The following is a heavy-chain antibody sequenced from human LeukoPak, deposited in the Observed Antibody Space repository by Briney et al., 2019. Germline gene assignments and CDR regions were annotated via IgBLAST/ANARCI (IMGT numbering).Heavy chain of an antibody. CDR1: GFTFSSYW. Sequence: GGSLRLSCAASGFTFSSYWMSWVRQAPGKGLEWVANIKQDGSEKYYVDSVKGRFTISRDNAKNSLYLQMNSLRAKDTAVYYCARPKGAVAGTFPFDYWGQGTLVTVSS. D-gene: IGHD6-19*01. J-gene: IGHJ4*02. V-gene: IGHV3-7*03. CDR2: IKQDGSEK. CDR3: ARPKGAVAGTFPFDY.